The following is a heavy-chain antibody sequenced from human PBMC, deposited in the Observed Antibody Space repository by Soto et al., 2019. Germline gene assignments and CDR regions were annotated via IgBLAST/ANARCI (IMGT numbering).Heavy chain of an antibody. CDR2: IYPGDSDT. V-gene: IGHV5-51*01. J-gene: IGHJ5*02. Sequence: PGESLKISCKGSGYSFTNYWIGWVRQMPGKGLEWMGIIYPGDSDTRYSPSFQGQVTISVDKSISTVYLQWSSLKASDTAMYYCARQHTMGRLSPFRVIKPAFSPFDPWGQGTLVTVSS. D-gene: IGHD3-3*01. CDR1: GYSFTNYW. CDR3: ARQHTMGRLSPFRVIKPAFSPFDP.